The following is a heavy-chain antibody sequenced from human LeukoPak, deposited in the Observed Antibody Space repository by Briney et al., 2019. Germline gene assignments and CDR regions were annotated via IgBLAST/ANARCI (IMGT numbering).Heavy chain of an antibody. CDR1: GGTFSSYA. V-gene: IGHV1-69*04. D-gene: IGHD3-16*01. CDR2: IIPILGIA. CDR3: AREGESQAAFDI. Sequence: ASVKVSCKASGGTFSSYAISWVRQAPGQGLEWMGRIIPILGIANYAQKFQGRVTITADKSTSTAYMELSSLRSEDTAVYYCAREGESQAAFDIWGQGTMVTVSS. J-gene: IGHJ3*02.